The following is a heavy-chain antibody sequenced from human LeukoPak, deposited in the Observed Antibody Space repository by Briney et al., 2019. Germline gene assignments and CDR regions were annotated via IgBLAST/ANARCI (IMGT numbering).Heavy chain of an antibody. J-gene: IGHJ6*03. D-gene: IGHD5/OR15-5a*01. CDR1: GFTFSSYA. Sequence: PGGSLRLSCAASGFTFSSYAMHWARQAPGKGLEWVAVISYDGSNKYYADSVKGRFTISRDNSKNTLYLQMNSLRAEDTAVYYCARDLIYDSQDYYYYYMDVWGKGTTVTVSS. CDR3: ARDLIYDSQDYYYYYMDV. CDR2: ISYDGSNK. V-gene: IGHV3-30*04.